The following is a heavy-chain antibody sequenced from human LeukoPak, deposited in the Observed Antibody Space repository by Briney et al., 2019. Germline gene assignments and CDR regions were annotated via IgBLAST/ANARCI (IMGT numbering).Heavy chain of an antibody. CDR3: ARREGRSASPFFFDS. D-gene: IGHD6-6*01. CDR1: GYSFTKYG. V-gene: IGHV1-18*01. J-gene: IGHJ4*02. CDR2: ISCYNGHT. Sequence: ASVKVSCKASGYSFTKYGLNWVRQAPGQGLQWMGWISCYNGHTHYAQSFQGRVTMTTDTSTNTAYMELRGLRSDDTAIYYCARREGRSASPFFFDSWGQGTLVTVSS.